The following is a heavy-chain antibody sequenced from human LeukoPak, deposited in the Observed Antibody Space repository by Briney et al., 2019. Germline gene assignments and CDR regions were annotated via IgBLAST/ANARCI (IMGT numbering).Heavy chain of an antibody. V-gene: IGHV1-2*06. Sequence: ASVKVSCKASGYTFTGYYMHWMRQAPGQGLEWMGRINPNSGGTNYAQKFQGRVTMTRDTSISTAYMELSRLRSDDTAVYYCAVYSGYEDYFDYWGQGTLVTVSS. CDR1: GYTFTGYY. CDR2: INPNSGGT. J-gene: IGHJ4*02. CDR3: AVYSGYEDYFDY. D-gene: IGHD5-12*01.